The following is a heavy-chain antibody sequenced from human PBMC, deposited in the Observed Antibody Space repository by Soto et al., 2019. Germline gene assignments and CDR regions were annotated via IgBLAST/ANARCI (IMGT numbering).Heavy chain of an antibody. V-gene: IGHV3-21*01. CDR1: GFTFSSYS. D-gene: IGHD1-26*01. Sequence: EVQLVESGGGLVKPGGSLRLSCAASGFTFSSYSMNWVRQAPGKGLEWVSSISSSSSYIYYADSVKGRFTISRDNAKNSLYLQMNSLRAEDTAVYYCARDSGSYHPYYYGMDVWGQWTTVTVSS. CDR2: ISSSSSYI. CDR3: ARDSGSYHPYYYGMDV. J-gene: IGHJ6*02.